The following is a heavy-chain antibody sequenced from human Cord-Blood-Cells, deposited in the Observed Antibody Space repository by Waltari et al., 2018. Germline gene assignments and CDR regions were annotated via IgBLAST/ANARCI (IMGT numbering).Heavy chain of an antibody. D-gene: IGHD3-10*01. CDR2: FVPEDVET. J-gene: IGHJ1*01. CDR3: ATAPVQGVRQYFQH. Sequence: QVQLVQSGAEVKKPGASVKVSCKVSGYTLTELSMHWVRQAPGKGLEWLGGFVPEDVETIYAQKIQGRVTITEYTSTDTAYMELSSLGSEDTAVYYCATAPVQGVRQYFQHWGQGTLVTVSS. V-gene: IGHV1-24*01. CDR1: GYTLTELS.